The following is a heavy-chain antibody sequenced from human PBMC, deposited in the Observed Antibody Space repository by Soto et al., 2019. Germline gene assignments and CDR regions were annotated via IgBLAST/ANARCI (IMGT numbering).Heavy chain of an antibody. V-gene: IGHV3-30*18. CDR2: ISYDGSNK. CDR1: GFTFSSYG. Sequence: QVQLVESGGGVVQPGRSLRLSCAASGFTFSSYGMHWVRQAPGKGLEWVAVISYDGSNKYYADSVKGRFTISRDNYKNTLYLQMNSLRAEDTAVYYCAKGFGHYYDSSGKYGMDVWGQGTTVTVSS. J-gene: IGHJ6*02. D-gene: IGHD3-22*01. CDR3: AKGFGHYYDSSGKYGMDV.